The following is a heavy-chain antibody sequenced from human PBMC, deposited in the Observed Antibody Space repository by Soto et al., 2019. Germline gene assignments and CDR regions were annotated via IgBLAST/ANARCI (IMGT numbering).Heavy chain of an antibody. CDR2: ISSDGDIT. CDR1: GFTFSEYS. J-gene: IGHJ5*02. V-gene: IGHV3-64D*06. CDR3: LKVSTFYDILPGYSSTNFFDP. D-gene: IGHD3-9*01. Sequence: GGSLRLSCSASGFTFSEYSMHWVRQAPGKGLQYVSTISSDGDITYYADSVKGRFTISRDNSKNTLYLQMNSLRPEDTAVYYCLKVSTFYDILPGYSSTNFFDPWGQGTLVTVSS.